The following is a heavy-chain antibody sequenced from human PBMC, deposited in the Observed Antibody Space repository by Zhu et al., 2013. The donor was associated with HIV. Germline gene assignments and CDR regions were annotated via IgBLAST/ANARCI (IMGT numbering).Heavy chain of an antibody. CDR3: ARGGYCSGGSCYSNPFDI. D-gene: IGHD2-15*01. CDR2: ISGFNGNT. V-gene: IGHV1-18*01. CDR1: GYTFNNYG. J-gene: IGHJ3*02. Sequence: QVQLMQSGAEVKKPGASVKVSCKASGYTFNNYGITWVRQAPGQGLEWMGWISGFNGNTNYAQRFQGRVTMTTDTSTSTAYMELSSLRSEDTAVYYCARGGYCSGGSCYSNPFDIWGQGTMVTVSS.